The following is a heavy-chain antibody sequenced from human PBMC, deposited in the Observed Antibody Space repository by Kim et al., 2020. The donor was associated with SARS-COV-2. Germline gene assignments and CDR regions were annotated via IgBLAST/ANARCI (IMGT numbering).Heavy chain of an antibody. J-gene: IGHJ4*02. D-gene: IGHD6-13*01. Sequence: GGSLRLSCAASGFTFSNAWMSWVRQAPGKGLEWVGRIKSKTDGGTTDYAAPVKGRFTISRDDSKNTLYLQMNSLKTEDTAVYYCTTDLSIAAAVPFDYWGQGTLVTVSS. CDR1: GFTFSNAW. CDR2: IKSKTDGGTT. V-gene: IGHV3-15*01. CDR3: TTDLSIAAAVPFDY.